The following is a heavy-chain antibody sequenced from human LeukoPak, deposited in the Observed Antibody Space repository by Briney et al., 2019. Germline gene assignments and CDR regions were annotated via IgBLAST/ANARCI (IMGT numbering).Heavy chain of an antibody. J-gene: IGHJ6*03. CDR1: GGSISSSSYY. CDR3: ARGLERDDFWSGYMAYYMDV. V-gene: IGHV4-39*07. D-gene: IGHD3-3*01. Sequence: PSETLSLTCTVSGGSISSSSYYWGWIRQPPGKGLEWIGSIYYSGSTYYNPSLKSRVTISVDTSKNQFSLKLSSVTAADTAVYYCARGLERDDFWSGYMAYYMDVWGKGTTVTVSS. CDR2: IYYSGST.